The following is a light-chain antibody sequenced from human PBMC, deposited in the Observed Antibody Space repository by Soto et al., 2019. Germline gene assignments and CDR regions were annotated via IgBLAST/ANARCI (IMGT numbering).Light chain of an antibody. CDR2: EVS. Sequence: QSVLTQPASVSGSPGQSITISCTGTSSDIGAYNYVSWYQHHPGKAPKLMIYEVSNRPSGVSSRFSGSKSGNTDYLTISGLQAEDESDYYCCSYASNNRGVFGTGTKVTVL. V-gene: IGLV2-14*01. CDR1: SSDIGAYNY. J-gene: IGLJ1*01. CDR3: CSYASNNRGV.